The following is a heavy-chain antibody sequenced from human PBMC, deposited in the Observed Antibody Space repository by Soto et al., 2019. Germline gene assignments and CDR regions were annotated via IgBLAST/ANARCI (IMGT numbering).Heavy chain of an antibody. CDR3: AKDIVQFYYDSSGPSDAFDI. CDR1: GFTFSSYA. Sequence: GGSLRLSCAASGFTFSSYAMSWVRQAPGKGLEWVSAISGSGGSTYYADSVKGRFTISRDNSKNTLYLQMNSLRAEDTAVYYCAKDIVQFYYDSSGPSDAFDIWGQGTMVTVSS. D-gene: IGHD3-22*01. J-gene: IGHJ3*02. V-gene: IGHV3-23*01. CDR2: ISGSGGST.